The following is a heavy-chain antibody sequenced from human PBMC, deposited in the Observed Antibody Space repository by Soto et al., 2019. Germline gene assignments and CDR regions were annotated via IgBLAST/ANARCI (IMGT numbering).Heavy chain of an antibody. CDR1: GYTFTSYG. Sequence: QVQLVQSGAEVKKPGASVKVSCKASGYTFTSYGINWVRQAPGQGLEWMGWISAYNGNTNYAQKLQGRVTMTTATSTSTVFMEMRSLRSDDTAVYSCARDAAAGLFDYWGQGTLVTVSS. V-gene: IGHV1-18*01. J-gene: IGHJ4*02. CDR2: ISAYNGNT. D-gene: IGHD6-13*01. CDR3: ARDAAAGLFDY.